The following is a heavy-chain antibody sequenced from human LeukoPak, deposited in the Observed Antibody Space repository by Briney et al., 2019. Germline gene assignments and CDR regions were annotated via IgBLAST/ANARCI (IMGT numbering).Heavy chain of an antibody. J-gene: IGHJ4*02. CDR1: GYTFTSYG. Sequence: ASVKVSCKASGYTFTSYGISWVRQAPGQGLEWMGWISAYNGNTNYAQKPQGRVTMTTDTSTSTAYMELRSLRSDDTAVYYCARSPLPHYYDSSGFDYWGQGTLVTVSS. CDR3: ARSPLPHYYDSSGFDY. V-gene: IGHV1-18*01. CDR2: ISAYNGNT. D-gene: IGHD3-22*01.